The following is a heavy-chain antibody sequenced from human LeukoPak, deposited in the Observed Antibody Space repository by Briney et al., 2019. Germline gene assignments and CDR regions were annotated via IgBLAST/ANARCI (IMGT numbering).Heavy chain of an antibody. Sequence: GGSLRLSCAASGFTFTTYAMSWVRQAPGKGLEWVSAIGGGGVRTYYADSVKGRFTISRDNSKDTLFLQMNSLRAEDAAVYYCAKASRQGAVASPLDYWGQGTLVTVSS. CDR1: GFTFTTYA. D-gene: IGHD6-19*01. V-gene: IGHV3-23*01. CDR2: IGGGGVRT. J-gene: IGHJ4*02. CDR3: AKASRQGAVASPLDY.